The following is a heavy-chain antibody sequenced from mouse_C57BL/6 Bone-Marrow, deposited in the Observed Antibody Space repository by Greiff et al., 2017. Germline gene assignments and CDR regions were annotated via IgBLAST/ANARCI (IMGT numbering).Heavy chain of an antibody. CDR1: GFNIKDDY. V-gene: IGHV14-4*01. CDR3: TTPCYPLDY. Sequence: EVQLQQSGAELVRPGASVKLSCTASGFNIKDDYMHWVKQRPEQGLEWIGWIDPENGDTEYASKFQGKATITADTSSNTAYLQLSSLTTEDTAVYYCTTPCYPLDYWGQGTTLTVSA. D-gene: IGHD1-1*01. J-gene: IGHJ2*01. CDR2: IDPENGDT.